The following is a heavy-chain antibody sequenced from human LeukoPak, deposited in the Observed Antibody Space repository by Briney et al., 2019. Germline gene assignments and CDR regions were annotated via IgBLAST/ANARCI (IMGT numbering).Heavy chain of an antibody. Sequence: QPGGSLRLSCAASGFTFSSYAMSWVRQAPGKGLEWVSAISGSGGSTYYADSVKGRFTISRDNSKNTLYLQMNSLRAEDTAVYYCAKDVSYYGEDYYYYYMDAWGKGTTVTVSS. D-gene: IGHD4-17*01. J-gene: IGHJ6*03. CDR1: GFTFSSYA. CDR2: ISGSGGST. V-gene: IGHV3-23*01. CDR3: AKDVSYYGEDYYYYYMDA.